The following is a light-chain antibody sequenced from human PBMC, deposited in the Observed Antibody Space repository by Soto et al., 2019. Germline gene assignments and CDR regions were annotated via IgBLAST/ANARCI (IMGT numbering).Light chain of an antibody. CDR1: QSVSSS. V-gene: IGKV3-15*01. J-gene: IGKJ1*01. Sequence: EIVMTQSPATLSVSPGERATLSCRASQSVSSSLAWYQQKPDQAPRLLLYGASTSATAIPARFSGSGSGREFFLTISSRQSEDFAVYYCHQYYNWPRTFGQGTKVEIK. CDR3: HQYYNWPRT. CDR2: GAS.